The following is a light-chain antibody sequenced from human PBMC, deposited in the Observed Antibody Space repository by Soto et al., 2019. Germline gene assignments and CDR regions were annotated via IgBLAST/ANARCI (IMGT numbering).Light chain of an antibody. Sequence: DIQMTQSPSSLSASVGDRVTITCRASQGIGNDLGWYHQKPGKSPKRLIYAASSLQSGVPSRLSGSESVTEFTLTISSLQPEDFATYYCQQYNSYPLTFGGGTKVEVK. CDR3: QQYNSYPLT. V-gene: IGKV1-17*01. J-gene: IGKJ4*02. CDR1: QGIGND. CDR2: AAS.